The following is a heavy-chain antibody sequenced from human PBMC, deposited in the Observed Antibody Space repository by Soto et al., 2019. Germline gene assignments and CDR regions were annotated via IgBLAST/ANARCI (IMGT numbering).Heavy chain of an antibody. V-gene: IGHV4-30-4*01. CDR1: GGSISSGDYY. J-gene: IGHJ4*02. CDR3: ARAPYYYDSSGYYPFDY. CDR2: IYYSGST. Sequence: PSETLSLTRTVSGGSISSGDYYWSWIRQPPGKGLEWIGYIYYSGSTYYNPSLKSRVTISVDTSKNQFSLKLSSVTAADTAVYYCARAPYYYDSSGYYPFDYWGQGTLVTVSS. D-gene: IGHD3-22*01.